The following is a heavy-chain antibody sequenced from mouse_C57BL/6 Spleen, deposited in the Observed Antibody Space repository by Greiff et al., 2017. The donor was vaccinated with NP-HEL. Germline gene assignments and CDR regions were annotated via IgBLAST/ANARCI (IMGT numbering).Heavy chain of an antibody. J-gene: IGHJ1*03. Sequence: VQLQQSGPVLVKPGASVKMSCKASGYTFTDYYMNWVKQSHGKSLEWIGVINPYNGDITYNQKFKGKATLTVDKSSSTAYMELNSLTSEDSAVYYCARLWYFDVWGTGTTVTVSS. CDR1: GYTFTDYY. V-gene: IGHV1-19*01. CDR3: ARLWYFDV. CDR2: INPYNGDI.